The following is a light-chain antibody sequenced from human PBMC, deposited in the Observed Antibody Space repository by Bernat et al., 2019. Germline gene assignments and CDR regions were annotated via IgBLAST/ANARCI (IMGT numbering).Light chain of an antibody. CDR3: SSVSTTSTPVV. V-gene: IGLV2-14*03. Sequence: QSALTQPASVSGSPGQSITISCTGTSSDVGAYNYVSWYQQHPGRAPKLMIYDVRDRPSGISDRFSGSKSGNTASLTISGLRPEDEADYYCSSVSTTSTPVVFGGGTKLTVL. CDR1: SSDVGAYNY. CDR2: DVR. J-gene: IGLJ3*02.